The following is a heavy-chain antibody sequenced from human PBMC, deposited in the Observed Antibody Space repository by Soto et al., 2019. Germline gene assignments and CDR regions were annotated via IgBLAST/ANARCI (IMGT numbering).Heavy chain of an antibody. V-gene: IGHV3-74*01. CDR3: AKDISSYYDSSGYLGY. D-gene: IGHD3-22*01. Sequence: PGGSLRLSCAASEFTFSNYWFHWVRQTPGKGLMWVSRINGDGSNMFYADSVKGRFTISRDNAKNTLYLQMNSLRAEDTALYYCAKDISSYYDSSGYLGYWGQGTLVTVSS. CDR2: INGDGSNM. J-gene: IGHJ4*02. CDR1: EFTFSNYW.